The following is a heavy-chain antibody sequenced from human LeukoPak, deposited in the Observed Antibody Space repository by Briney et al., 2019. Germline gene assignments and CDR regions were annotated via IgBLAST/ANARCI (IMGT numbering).Heavy chain of an antibody. Sequence: PSETLSLTCAAYGGSFSDYYWSWIRQPPGKGLEWIGEINHRGSTNHNPSLKSRVTISVDTSKNQFSLNLSSVTAADTAVYYCAGGLGYGYVDYWGQGTLVTVSS. J-gene: IGHJ4*02. CDR1: GGSFSDYY. CDR2: INHRGST. CDR3: AGGLGYGYVDY. D-gene: IGHD5-18*01. V-gene: IGHV4-34*01.